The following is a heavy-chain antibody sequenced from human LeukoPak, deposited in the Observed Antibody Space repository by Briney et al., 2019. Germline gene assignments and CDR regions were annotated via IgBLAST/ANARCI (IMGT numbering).Heavy chain of an antibody. CDR1: GFTFTSSA. CDR2: IVVGSGNT. J-gene: IGHJ4*02. D-gene: IGHD1-26*01. CDR3: AAMGGSYYGGGLDY. Sequence: GASVKVSCKASGFTFTSSAMQWVRQARGQRLEWIGWIVVGSGNTNYAQKFQERVTITRGMSTSTAYMERSSLRSEDTAVYYCAAMGGSYYGGGLDYWGQGTLVTVSS. V-gene: IGHV1-58*02.